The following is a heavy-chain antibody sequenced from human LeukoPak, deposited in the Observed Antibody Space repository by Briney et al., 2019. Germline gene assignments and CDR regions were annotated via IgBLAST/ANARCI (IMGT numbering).Heavy chain of an antibody. CDR2: INPIFGTA. Sequence: SVKVSCKASGDTFSSYAISWVRQAPGQGLEWMGRINPIFGTANYAQKFQGRVTITTDESTSTAYMELSSLRSEDTSVYYCASRSIAAAENWGQGTLVTVSS. CDR3: ASRSIAAAEN. CDR1: GDTFSSYA. J-gene: IGHJ4*02. V-gene: IGHV1-69*05. D-gene: IGHD6-13*01.